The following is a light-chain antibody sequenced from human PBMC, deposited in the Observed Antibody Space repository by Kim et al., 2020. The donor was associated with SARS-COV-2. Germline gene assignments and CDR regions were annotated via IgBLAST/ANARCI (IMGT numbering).Light chain of an antibody. J-gene: IGKJ1*01. Sequence: SPGEGATLSCRASQSISTNLAWYQQKPGQAPRLLIYGASTRATGIPARFSGSGSGTEFTLTISSLQYDDFAIYHCQQYNNWLTWTFGQGTKVDIK. CDR1: QSISTN. V-gene: IGKV3-15*01. CDR3: QQYNNWLTWT. CDR2: GAS.